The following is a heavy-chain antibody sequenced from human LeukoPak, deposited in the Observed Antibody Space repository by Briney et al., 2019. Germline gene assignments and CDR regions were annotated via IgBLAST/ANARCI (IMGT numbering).Heavy chain of an antibody. V-gene: IGHV4-59*08. CDR2: IYYGGST. J-gene: IGHJ3*02. CDR1: GGSISSYY. CDR3: ARQIPMQLWSSGAFDI. D-gene: IGHD5-18*01. Sequence: SETLSLTCTVSGGSISSYYWSWIRQPPGKGLEWIAYIYYGGSTNYNPSLKSRVTISLDTSKSQFSLKLSSVTAADTALYYCARQIPMQLWSSGAFDIWGQGTMVTVSS.